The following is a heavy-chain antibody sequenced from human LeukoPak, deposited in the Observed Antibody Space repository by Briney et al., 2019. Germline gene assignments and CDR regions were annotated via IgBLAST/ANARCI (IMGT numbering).Heavy chain of an antibody. Sequence: PGTSLRPSCAASGFSFSRYGMHWVRQAPGKGLEWVAVIWYDGSNKYYADSVKGRFTISRDNSKNTLYLQMNSLRAEDTAVYYCARGDGSWSYQYSYCGQGTLVTVSS. V-gene: IGHV3-33*01. D-gene: IGHD6-13*01. J-gene: IGHJ4*02. CDR1: GFSFSRYG. CDR3: ARGDGSWSYQYSY. CDR2: IWYDGSNK.